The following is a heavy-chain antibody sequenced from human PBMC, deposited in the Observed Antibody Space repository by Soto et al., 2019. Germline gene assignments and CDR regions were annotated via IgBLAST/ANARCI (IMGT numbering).Heavy chain of an antibody. CDR2: ISAYNGNT. D-gene: IGHD2-15*01. Sequence: QVQLVQSGAEVKKPGASVKVSCKASGYTFTSYGISWVRQAPGQGLEWMGWISAYNGNTNYAQKLQGRVTMTTDTXTXTXXVGLRSHRADDTAVYYCARVVGVDSEVIPINWFGTWGQGTLVTVSS. CDR3: ARVVGVDSEVIPINWFGT. V-gene: IGHV1-18*01. CDR1: GYTFTSYG. J-gene: IGHJ5*02.